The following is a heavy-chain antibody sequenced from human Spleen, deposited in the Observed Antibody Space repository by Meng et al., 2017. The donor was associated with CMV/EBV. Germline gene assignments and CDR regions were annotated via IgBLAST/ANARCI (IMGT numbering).Heavy chain of an antibody. Sequence: AFSSSAISWVRQVPGQGLEWMGEIIPVFGIVNYAPKFQGRVSITADKSTVTAYMDLSSLTSEDTAVYYCATGPWGYCNGGTCYYFEYWGQGTLVTVSS. J-gene: IGHJ4*02. CDR1: AFSSSA. V-gene: IGHV1-69*17. CDR3: ATGPWGYCNGGTCYYFEY. D-gene: IGHD2-15*01. CDR2: IIPVFGIV.